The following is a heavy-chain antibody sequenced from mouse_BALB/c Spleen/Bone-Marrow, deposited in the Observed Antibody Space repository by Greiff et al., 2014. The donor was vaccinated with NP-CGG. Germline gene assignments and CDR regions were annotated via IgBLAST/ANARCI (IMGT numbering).Heavy chain of an antibody. Sequence: DVQLVESGPELVKPGASMKISCKASGYSFTGYTMNWVKQSHGKNLEWIGLINPYNGGTSYNQKFKGKATLTVDKSSSTAYMELLSLTSEDSAVYYCARGISTMITAWFAYWGQGTLVTVSA. J-gene: IGHJ3*01. D-gene: IGHD2-4*01. V-gene: IGHV1-18*01. CDR1: GYSFTGYT. CDR3: ARGISTMITAWFAY. CDR2: INPYNGGT.